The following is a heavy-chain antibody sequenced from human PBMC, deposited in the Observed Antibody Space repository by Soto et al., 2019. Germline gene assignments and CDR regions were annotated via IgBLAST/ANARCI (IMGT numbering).Heavy chain of an antibody. Sequence: WGSLRLSCAASGFTFSSYSMNFVRHSPCKWLEWVSSISSSSSYIYYADSVKGRFTISRDNAKNSLYLQMNSLRAEDTAVYYCAREKYSSSWYNWFDPWGQGTLVTVSS. V-gene: IGHV3-21*01. J-gene: IGHJ5*02. CDR3: AREKYSSSWYNWFDP. D-gene: IGHD6-13*01. CDR2: ISSSSSYI. CDR1: GFTFSSYS.